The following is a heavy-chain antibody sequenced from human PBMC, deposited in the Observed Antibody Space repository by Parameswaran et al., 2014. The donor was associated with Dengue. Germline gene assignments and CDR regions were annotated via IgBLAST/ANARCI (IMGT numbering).Heavy chain of an antibody. J-gene: IGHJ6*02. CDR2: SSLSFIH. D-gene: IGHD3-10*01. Sequence: WVRQAPGQGLEWMEGSSLSFIHQTMHRSSRGRVTISADESTSTAYMELSSLRSEDTAMYYCAGPLIRGVSDGVGGQLLLTLWTVWGQGTSVTVSS. V-gene: IGHV1-69*01. CDR3: AGPLIRGVSDGVGGQLLLTLWTV.